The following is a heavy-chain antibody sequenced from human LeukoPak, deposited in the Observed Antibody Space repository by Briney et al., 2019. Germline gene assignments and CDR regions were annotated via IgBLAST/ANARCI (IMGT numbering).Heavy chain of an antibody. CDR3: AKDYRGFFFGMDV. V-gene: IGHV3-30*18. J-gene: IGHJ6*02. Sequence: GGSLGLSCAASGFTFSSYSMNWVRQAPGKGLEWVAVLSNDGSNKYYADSVKGRFTISRDNSKNTLYLQMNSLRAEDTAVYYCAKDYRGFFFGMDVWGQGTTVTVSS. CDR2: LSNDGSNK. CDR1: GFTFSSYS. D-gene: IGHD1-26*01.